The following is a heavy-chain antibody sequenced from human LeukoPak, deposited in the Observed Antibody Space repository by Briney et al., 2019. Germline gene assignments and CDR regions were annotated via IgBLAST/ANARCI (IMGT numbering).Heavy chain of an antibody. V-gene: IGHV4-4*07. CDR1: GGSISSYY. J-gene: IGHJ5*02. D-gene: IGHD3-3*01. Sequence: SETLSLTCTVSGGSISSYYWSWLRQPAGKGLEWIGRIYTSGSTNYNPSLRSRVTMSVDTSKNQFSLKLSSVTAADTAVYYCARDTGPPGEIFGVVIPNWFDPWGQGTLVTVSS. CDR3: ARDTGPPGEIFGVVIPNWFDP. CDR2: IYTSGST.